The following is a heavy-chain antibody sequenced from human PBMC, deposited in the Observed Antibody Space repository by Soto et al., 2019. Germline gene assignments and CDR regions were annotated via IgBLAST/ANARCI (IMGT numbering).Heavy chain of an antibody. J-gene: IGHJ6*02. V-gene: IGHV3-21*01. CDR1: TFTINTYS. CDR3: ARSQRNGAMDV. D-gene: IGHD2-8*01. Sequence: GVSLRLSFVASTFTINTYSLNWVRQAPGKGLEWVSSITSGSSFIDYADSVKGRFTISRDDAKNSLFLQMSSLRADDTAVYYCARSQRNGAMDVWGQGTTVTVSS. CDR2: ITSGSSFI.